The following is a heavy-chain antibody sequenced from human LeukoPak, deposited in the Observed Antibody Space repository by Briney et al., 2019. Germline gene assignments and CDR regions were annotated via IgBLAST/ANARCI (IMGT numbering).Heavy chain of an antibody. CDR2: ISGYNGNR. CDR3: SRGGGTSPYCGGDLHHDY. CDR1: GYILTSNG. D-gene: IGHD2-21*02. J-gene: IGHJ4*02. Sequence: ASVKVSCKASGYILTSNGVTWVRQAPGQGLEWMGWISGYNGNRKYARKFQGRVTMTTDRSTGTAYMELRSLSSDDTAVYYCSRGGGTSPYCGGDLHHDYWGQGTLVTVSS. V-gene: IGHV1-18*01.